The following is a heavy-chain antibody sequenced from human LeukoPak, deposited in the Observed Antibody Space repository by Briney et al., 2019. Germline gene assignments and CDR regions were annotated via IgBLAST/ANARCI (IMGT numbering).Heavy chain of an antibody. CDR3: ARHRAYSSSSPFDY. Sequence: PSETLSLTCSVSGGSICSLYWSWIRQPPGKGLEWIGYIYYTGSTNYNPSLRGRVTMFVDKSKNQFSLRLSSVTAADTAVYYCARHRAYSSSSPFDYWGQGTLVTVSS. J-gene: IGHJ4*02. CDR2: IYYTGST. CDR1: GGSICSLY. V-gene: IGHV4-59*08. D-gene: IGHD6-6*01.